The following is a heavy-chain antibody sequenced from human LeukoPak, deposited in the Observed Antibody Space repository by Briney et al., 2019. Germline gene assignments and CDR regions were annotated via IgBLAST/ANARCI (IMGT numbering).Heavy chain of an antibody. J-gene: IGHJ4*02. Sequence: SETLSLTCTVSGGSISSYYWSWIRQPAGKGLEWIGHIYTSGSTNYNPSLKSRVTMSVDTSKNQFSLRLTSVTAADTAVYYCARGSRSSSSADFDYWGQGTLVTVSP. CDR2: IYTSGST. D-gene: IGHD6-6*01. CDR3: ARGSRSSSSADFDY. CDR1: GGSISSYY. V-gene: IGHV4-4*07.